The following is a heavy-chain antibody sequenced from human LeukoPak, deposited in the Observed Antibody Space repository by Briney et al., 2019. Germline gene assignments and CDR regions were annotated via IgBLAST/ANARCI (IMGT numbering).Heavy chain of an antibody. CDR3: ARDRSSGCDY. V-gene: IGHV3-7*01. Sequence: QPGGSLRLSCAASGFTFTTYWTTWVRQAPGKGLEWVANINQDGSAKYYVDSMKGRFTISRDNAQNSLYLEMNSLRAEDTAVYYCARDRSSGCDYWGQGTLVSVSS. CDR1: GFTFTTYW. D-gene: IGHD3-22*01. CDR2: INQDGSAK. J-gene: IGHJ4*02.